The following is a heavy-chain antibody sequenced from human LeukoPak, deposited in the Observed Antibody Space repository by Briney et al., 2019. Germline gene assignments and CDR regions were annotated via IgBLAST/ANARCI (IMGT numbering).Heavy chain of an antibody. Sequence: SETLSLTCAVYGGSFSDYYWSWIRQPPGKGLEWIGEINHSGITNYNPSLKSRVTMSVDTSKNQLSLKLSSVTAADTAIYYCERLWGYNGYAPYGMDVWGQGTTVTVSS. D-gene: IGHD5-12*01. V-gene: IGHV4-34*01. CDR3: ERLWGYNGYAPYGMDV. CDR1: GGSFSDYY. CDR2: INHSGIT. J-gene: IGHJ6*02.